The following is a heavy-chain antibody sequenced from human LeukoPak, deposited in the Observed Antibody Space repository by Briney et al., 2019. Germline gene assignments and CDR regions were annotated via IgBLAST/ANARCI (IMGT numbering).Heavy chain of an antibody. CDR3: ARVHYDFWSGYNYYFDY. J-gene: IGHJ4*02. V-gene: IGHV1-18*01. Sequence: ASVKVSCKASGYTFTSYGISWVRQAPGQGLEWMGWISAYNGNTNYAQKLQGRVTMTTDTSTSTAYMELRSLRSDDTAVYYCARVHYDFWSGYNYYFDYWGQGTLVTVSS. CDR1: GYTFTSYG. CDR2: ISAYNGNT. D-gene: IGHD3-3*01.